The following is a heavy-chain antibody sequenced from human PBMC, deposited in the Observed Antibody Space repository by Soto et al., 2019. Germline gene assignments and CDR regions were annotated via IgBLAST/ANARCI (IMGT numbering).Heavy chain of an antibody. CDR1: GVTFDEYA. V-gene: IGHV3-9*03. D-gene: IGHD6-6*01. Sequence: EVQLVESGGGLVQPGRSLRLYCAASGVTFDEYAMHWVRQAPGKGLEWVSGISWNSGSIGYADSVKGRFTISRDNAKNSLYLQMHSLRAEDMALYYCAKDKGPSSSLDYWGQGPLVTVSS. CDR3: AKDKGPSSSLDY. CDR2: ISWNSGSI. J-gene: IGHJ4*02.